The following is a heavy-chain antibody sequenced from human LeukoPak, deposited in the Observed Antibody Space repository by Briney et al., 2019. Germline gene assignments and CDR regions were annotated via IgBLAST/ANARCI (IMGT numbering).Heavy chain of an antibody. V-gene: IGHV4-4*02. CDR2: VYHSGSA. CDR3: ARDLRGIVAPPR. CDR1: GDSISSPKW. J-gene: IGHJ4*02. Sequence: SGTLSLTCAVSGDSISSPKWWSWVRQPRGKGLEWIGEVYHSGSANYNPSVKSRVTISVDKSKNQFSLRLTSATAADTAVYYCARDLRGIVAPPRWGQGTLVSVSS. D-gene: IGHD2-15*01.